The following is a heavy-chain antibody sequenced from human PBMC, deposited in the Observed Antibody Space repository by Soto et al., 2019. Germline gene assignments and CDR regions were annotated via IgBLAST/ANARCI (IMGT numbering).Heavy chain of an antibody. CDR1: GFTFSSYA. J-gene: IGHJ4*02. CDR2: ISYDGSNK. D-gene: IGHD3-10*02. V-gene: IGHV3-30-3*01. Sequence: PGGSLRLSCAASGFTFSSYAMHWVRQAPGKGLEWVAVISYDGSNKYYADSVKGRFTISRDNSKNTLYLQMNSLRAEDTAVYYCARDLFGEWAFDYWGQGTLVTSPQ. CDR3: ARDLFGEWAFDY.